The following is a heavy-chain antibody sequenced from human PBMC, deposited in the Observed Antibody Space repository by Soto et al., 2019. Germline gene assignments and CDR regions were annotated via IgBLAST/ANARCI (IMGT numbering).Heavy chain of an antibody. CDR1: RYTFTDYA. J-gene: IGHJ6*02. CDR2: ISTGNGNT. CDR3: ASPLGVVSTYYYYYGMDV. D-gene: IGHD3-3*01. V-gene: IGHV1-3*04. Sequence: ASVKVSCKASRYTFTDYAMHWFRQAPGQRLEWMGWISTGNGNTKYSQKFQGRVTITRDTSATTAYMELSSLRSEDTAVYYCASPLGVVSTYYYYYGMDVWGQGTKVTVSS.